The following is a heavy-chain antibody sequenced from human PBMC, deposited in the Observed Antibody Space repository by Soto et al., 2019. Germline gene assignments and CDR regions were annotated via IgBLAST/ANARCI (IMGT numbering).Heavy chain of an antibody. CDR1: GFTFSGYE. Sequence: GGSLRLSCAASGFTFSGYEMNWVRQAPGKGLEWVSHISGSGATTHHADAVKGRFTISRDNAKSSLYLQMNSLRAEDTAMYYCAGRGGHNRRKAPYYYFYYGLTVWGQGTTVTVSS. V-gene: IGHV3-48*03. CDR2: ISGSGATT. D-gene: IGHD2-15*01. J-gene: IGHJ6*02. CDR3: AGRGGHNRRKAPYYYFYYGLTV.